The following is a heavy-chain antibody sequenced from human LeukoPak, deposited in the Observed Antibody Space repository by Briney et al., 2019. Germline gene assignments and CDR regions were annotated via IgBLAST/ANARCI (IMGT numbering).Heavy chain of an antibody. CDR2: IYPGDSDT. CDR3: ARLGACSNNICYSGDY. J-gene: IGHJ4*02. D-gene: IGHD2-15*01. CDR1: GYSFKTYW. Sequence: GESLKISCKGSGYSFKTYWIGWVRQTPGKGLEWMGIIYPGDSDTRYSPSFQGQVTISADKSISTAYLQWSSLKASDTAMYYCARLGACSNNICYSGDYWGQGTLVAVSS. V-gene: IGHV5-51*01.